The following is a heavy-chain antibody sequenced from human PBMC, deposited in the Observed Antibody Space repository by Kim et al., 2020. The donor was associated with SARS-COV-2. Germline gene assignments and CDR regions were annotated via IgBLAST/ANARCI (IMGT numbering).Heavy chain of an antibody. Sequence: GGSLRLSCAASGFSVSNNHMNWVRQAPGKGLEWVSIISSAGSSKYADSVKGRFTIYRDNSKNTVDLQMNSLRAEDTAVYYCVRYCASNSCPKDGGIDVWGQGTTVTVSS. CDR1: GFSVSNNH. D-gene: IGHD2-2*01. J-gene: IGHJ6*02. CDR3: VRYCASNSCPKDGGIDV. V-gene: IGHV3-53*01. CDR2: ISSAGSS.